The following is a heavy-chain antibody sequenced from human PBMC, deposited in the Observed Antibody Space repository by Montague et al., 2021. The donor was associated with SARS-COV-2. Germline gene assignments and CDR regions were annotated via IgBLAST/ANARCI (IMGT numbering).Heavy chain of an antibody. J-gene: IGHJ4*02. Sequence: SETLSLTCAVSGGSVSSSNWWTWVRQPPGKGLEWIGEMYHAGSTNYNPSLTSRVAISIDKSKNQFSLTLRSVIAADTAVYYRARRGKNYGPFDYWGQGTPVSVSS. V-gene: IGHV4-4*02. CDR2: MYHAGST. D-gene: IGHD5-18*01. CDR3: ARRGKNYGPFDY. CDR1: GGSVSSSNW.